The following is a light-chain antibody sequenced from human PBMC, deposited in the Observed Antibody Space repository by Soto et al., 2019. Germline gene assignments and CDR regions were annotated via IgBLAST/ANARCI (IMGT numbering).Light chain of an antibody. J-gene: IGKJ1*01. V-gene: IGKV2-28*01. CDR1: QSLLHSNGYNY. CDR3: IQALQTPKT. CDR2: LGS. Sequence: DIVMTQSPLSLPVTPGEPASISCRSSQSLLHSNGYNYLDWYLQKPGQSPQLLIYLGSNRVSGVPDRFSGSGSGTDFTLKISRVEAEDVGVYYCIQALQTPKTFGQGTKVEIK.